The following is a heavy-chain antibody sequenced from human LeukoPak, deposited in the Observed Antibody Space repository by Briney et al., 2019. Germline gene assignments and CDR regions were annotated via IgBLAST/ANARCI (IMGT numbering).Heavy chain of an antibody. D-gene: IGHD6-19*01. J-gene: IGHJ4*02. CDR3: ARGGASSGYVDY. Sequence: EASVKVSSKASGYTCTSYGISWVRPAPGQGREWMGWISAYNGNTNYAQKLQGRVTMTTDTSTSTAYVELRSLRSDDTAVYYCARGGASSGYVDYWGQGTLVTVSS. V-gene: IGHV1-18*04. CDR1: GYTCTSYG. CDR2: ISAYNGNT.